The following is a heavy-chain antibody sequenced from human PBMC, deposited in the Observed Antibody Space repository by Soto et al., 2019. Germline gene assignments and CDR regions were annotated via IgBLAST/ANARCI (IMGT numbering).Heavy chain of an antibody. CDR1: SDSISSYY. V-gene: IGHV4-59*08. Sequence: QVQLQESGPGLVRPSETLSLTCTVSSDSISSYYWIWIRQSPGKGLEWIGYTDYSGNTNYNPSLKSRVTISGDTSKNQFSLRLSSVTAADTAVYYCARAVGDPLYYLYYWGHGTLVTVSS. CDR2: TDYSGNT. J-gene: IGHJ4*01. CDR3: ARAVGDPLYYLYY. D-gene: IGHD6-19*01.